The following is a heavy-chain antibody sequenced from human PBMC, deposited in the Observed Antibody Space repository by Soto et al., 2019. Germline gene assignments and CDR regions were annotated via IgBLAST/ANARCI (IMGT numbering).Heavy chain of an antibody. CDR2: IYYSGST. V-gene: IGHV4-59*01. Sequence: QVQLQESGPGLVKPSETLSLTCTVSGGSISSYYWSWIRQPPGKGLEWIGYIYYSGSTNYNPSLKSRVTISVDTSKNQFPLKLSSVTAADTAVYYCARRYGGNFDYWGQGTLVPVSS. D-gene: IGHD3-16*01. J-gene: IGHJ4*02. CDR1: GGSISSYY. CDR3: ARRYGGNFDY.